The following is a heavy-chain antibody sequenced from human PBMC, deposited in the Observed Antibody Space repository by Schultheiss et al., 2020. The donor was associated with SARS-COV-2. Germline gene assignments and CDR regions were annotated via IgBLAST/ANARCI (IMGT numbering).Heavy chain of an antibody. CDR2: ISGSGGST. CDR3: ASLDIVVVPTTLD. D-gene: IGHD2-2*03. V-gene: IGHV3-23*01. Sequence: GGSLRLSCAASGFTVSSNYMSWVRQAPGKGLEWVSAISGSGGSTYYADSVKGRFTISRDNSKNTLYLQMNSLRAEDTAVYYCASLDIVVVPTTLDWGQGTLVTVSS. J-gene: IGHJ4*02. CDR1: GFTVSSNY.